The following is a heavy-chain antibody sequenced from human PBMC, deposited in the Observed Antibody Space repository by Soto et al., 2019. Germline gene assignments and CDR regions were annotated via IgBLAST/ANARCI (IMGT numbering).Heavy chain of an antibody. Sequence: QVQLLESGPGLVKPSQTLSLTCSVSGDSISNLDYFWAWIRQPPGQAMEYIGYIYKSATTYSNPSSESRVAISVDTSQSKFSRNVTAVTAADTAVYFCARGRYCLTGRCFPNWFDSWGQGALVTVSS. CDR2: IYKSATT. V-gene: IGHV4-30-4*01. CDR1: GDSISNLDYF. D-gene: IGHD7-27*01. J-gene: IGHJ5*01. CDR3: ARGRYCLTGRCFPNWFDS.